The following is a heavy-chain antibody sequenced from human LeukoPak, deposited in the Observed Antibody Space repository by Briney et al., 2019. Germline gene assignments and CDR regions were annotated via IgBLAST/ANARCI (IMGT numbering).Heavy chain of an antibody. J-gene: IGHJ5*02. D-gene: IGHD6-6*01. CDR1: GGTFSSYV. CDR2: ITPIFGTT. V-gene: IGHV1-69*13. Sequence: GASVKVSCKAFGGTFSSYVINWVRQAPGQGLEWMGGITPIFGTTNYAQKFQGRVTITADESTNTVYMELSSLRSEDTAVYYCARPKGWSSSFLIPTNNWFDPWGQGTLVTVSS. CDR3: ARPKGWSSSFLIPTNNWFDP.